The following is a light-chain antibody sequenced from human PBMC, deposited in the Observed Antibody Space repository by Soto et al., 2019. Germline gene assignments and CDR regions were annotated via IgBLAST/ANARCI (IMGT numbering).Light chain of an antibody. CDR1: QSISVY. CDR2: DAS. J-gene: IGKJ4*01. Sequence: EIVLTQSPATLSLSPGERATLSCRASQSISVYLAWYQQKPGQAPRLLISDASNRANGIPARFSGSGSGTDFTLTISSLEPEDFAVYFCQQHNNLPLTFGGGTKVEIK. V-gene: IGKV3-11*01. CDR3: QQHNNLPLT.